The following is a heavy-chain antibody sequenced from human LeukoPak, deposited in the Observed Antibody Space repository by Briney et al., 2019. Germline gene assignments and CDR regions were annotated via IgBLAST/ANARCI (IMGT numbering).Heavy chain of an antibody. CDR3: AKALGGYNYDY. D-gene: IGHD5-24*01. CDR2: ISGGGIVT. CDR1: GFTFTNYA. J-gene: IGHJ4*02. Sequence: PGGSLRLSCAASGFTFTNYAMSWVRQAPGKGLEWVSAISGGGIVTYYADSVKGRFTISRDSSENTLYLQMYSLRAEDTAVYYCAKALGGYNYDYWGQGTLVTVSS. V-gene: IGHV3-23*01.